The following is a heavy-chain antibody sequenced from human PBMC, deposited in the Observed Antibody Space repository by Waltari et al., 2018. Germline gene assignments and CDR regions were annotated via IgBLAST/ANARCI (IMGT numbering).Heavy chain of an antibody. D-gene: IGHD4-17*01. CDR2: IYHSGST. CDR1: GYSISSGYY. J-gene: IGHJ5*02. V-gene: IGHV4-38-2*01. Sequence: QVQLQESGPGLVKPSETLSLTCAVSGYSISSGYYWGWIRQPPGKGLEWIGSIYHSGSTYDNPPLKSRVTISVDTSKNQFSLKLSSVTAADTAVYYCARRFVTTDQGFDPWGQGTLVTVSS. CDR3: ARRFVTTDQGFDP.